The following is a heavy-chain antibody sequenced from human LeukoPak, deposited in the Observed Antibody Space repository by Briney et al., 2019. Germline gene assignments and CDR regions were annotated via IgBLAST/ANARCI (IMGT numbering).Heavy chain of an antibody. CDR3: ARVWPSTTSIAARGGLYYSYMDV. CDR1: GYTFTGYY. CDR2: INPNSGGT. J-gene: IGHJ6*03. V-gene: IGHV1-2*02. D-gene: IGHD6-6*01. Sequence: ASVKVSCKASGYTFTGYYMHWVRQAPGQGLEWMGWINPNSGGTNYAQKFQGRVHMTRATSIRPAYMELSRLRSDDTAVYYCARVWPSTTSIAARGGLYYSYMDVWGKGTTVTVSS.